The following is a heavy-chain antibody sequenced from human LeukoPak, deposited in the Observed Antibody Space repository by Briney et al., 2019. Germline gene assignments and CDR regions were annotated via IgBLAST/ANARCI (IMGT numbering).Heavy chain of an antibody. D-gene: IGHD6-19*01. V-gene: IGHV1-8*01. Sequence: GASVKVSCKASGYTFTSYDINWVRQATGQGLEWMGWMNPNSGNTGYAQKFQGRVIMTRNTSISTAYMELSSLRSEDTAVYYCARAPQESWWRQWPAKTHAAFDIWGQGTMVTVSS. CDR3: ARAPQESWWRQWPAKTHAAFDI. CDR2: MNPNSGNT. CDR1: GYTFTSYD. J-gene: IGHJ3*02.